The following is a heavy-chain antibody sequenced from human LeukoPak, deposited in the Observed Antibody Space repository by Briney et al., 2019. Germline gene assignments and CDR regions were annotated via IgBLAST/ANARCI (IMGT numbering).Heavy chain of an antibody. CDR1: GVTLNSYW. CDR3: ARESESSGWYDY. V-gene: IGHV3-74*01. Sequence: GGSLRLSCAASGVTLNSYWMHWVRQAPGKGLVWVSRINTDGSSISYADSVKGRFTISRDNSKNSLYLQMNSLRSDDTALYYCARESESSGWYDYWGQGTLVTVSS. D-gene: IGHD6-19*01. CDR2: INTDGSSI. J-gene: IGHJ4*02.